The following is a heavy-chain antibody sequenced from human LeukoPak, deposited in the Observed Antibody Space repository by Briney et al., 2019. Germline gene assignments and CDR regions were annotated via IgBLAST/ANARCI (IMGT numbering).Heavy chain of an antibody. V-gene: IGHV3-33*01. J-gene: IGHJ4*02. CDR1: GFSFSNYD. Sequence: GGSLRLSCAASGFSFSNYDMHWVRQAPGKGLEWVAVIWYDGSNKYYADSVKGRFTISGDNSKNTLYLQMNSLRVEDTAVYYCARGDPTVTTKQNFDYWGQGTLVTVSS. D-gene: IGHD4-17*01. CDR3: ARGDPTVTTKQNFDY. CDR2: IWYDGSNK.